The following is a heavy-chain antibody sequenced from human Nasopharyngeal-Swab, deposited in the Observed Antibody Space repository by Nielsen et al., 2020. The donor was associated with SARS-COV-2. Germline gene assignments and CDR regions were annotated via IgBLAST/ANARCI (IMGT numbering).Heavy chain of an antibody. CDR2: IAHDASNE. V-gene: IGHV3-30*03. CDR3: ARDAPAHYVAFY. Sequence: GESLKISCAASGFTFSSFGMHWVRQAPGKGLEWVAFIAHDASNEYYGDSVKGRFSISRDSSKNTLYLQMDSLRGEDTAVYYCARDAPAHYVAFYWGRGTRVTVSS. J-gene: IGHJ4*02. D-gene: IGHD3-16*01. CDR1: GFTFSSFG.